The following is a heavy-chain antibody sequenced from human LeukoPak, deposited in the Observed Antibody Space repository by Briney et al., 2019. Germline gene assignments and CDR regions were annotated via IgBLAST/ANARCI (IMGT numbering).Heavy chain of an antibody. CDR3: GESSTLAVAGTWYFDY. D-gene: IGHD6-19*01. CDR1: GFTFSSYA. J-gene: IGHJ4*02. Sequence: GGSLRLSCAASGFTFSSYAMSWVRQAPGKGLEWVSAISGSGGSTYYADSVKGRFTISRDNSKNTLYLQMNSLRAEDTAVYYCGESSTLAVAGTWYFDYWGQGILVTVSS. CDR2: ISGSGGST. V-gene: IGHV3-23*01.